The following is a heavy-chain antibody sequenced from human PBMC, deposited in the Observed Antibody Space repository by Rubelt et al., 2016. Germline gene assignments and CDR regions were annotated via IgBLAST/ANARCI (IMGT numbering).Heavy chain of an antibody. D-gene: IGHD1-26*01. CDR2: IWYDGSNK. J-gene: IGHJ4*02. CDR3: ARINSGSYYTNTPYFDY. V-gene: IGHV3-33*01. Sequence: GWVAVIWYDGSNKYYADSVKGRFTISRDNSKNTLYLHMNSLRAEDTAVYYCARINSGSYYTNTPYFDYWGQGTLVTGSS.